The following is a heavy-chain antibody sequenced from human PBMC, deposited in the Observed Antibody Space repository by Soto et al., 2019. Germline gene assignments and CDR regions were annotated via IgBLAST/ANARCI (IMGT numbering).Heavy chain of an antibody. Sequence: GGSLRLSCAASGFSISDSTMEWVRQASGKGLEWVGRIRSKANNYATTYIASVKGRFTVSRDDSKNTAYLQMNSLKTEDTAIYYCTRHGPETVNYFEYWGQGIVVTVSS. D-gene: IGHD4-4*01. V-gene: IGHV3-73*01. CDR1: GFSISDST. CDR3: TRHGPETVNYFEY. CDR2: IRSKANNYAT. J-gene: IGHJ4*02.